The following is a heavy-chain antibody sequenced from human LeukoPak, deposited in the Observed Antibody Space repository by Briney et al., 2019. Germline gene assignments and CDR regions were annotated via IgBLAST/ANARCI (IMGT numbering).Heavy chain of an antibody. Sequence: VGSLRLSCAASGFTFTTYPMSCGRQAPGEGLEWVSAISASGGGTYYADSLKGRFTISRDNSRSTVFLQMSSLRAEDTAVYYCAKAPYCPNDVCSYFDYWGQGILVTVSS. CDR1: GFTFTTYP. J-gene: IGHJ4*02. CDR3: AKAPYCPNDVCSYFDY. CDR2: ISASGGGT. V-gene: IGHV3-23*01. D-gene: IGHD2-8*01.